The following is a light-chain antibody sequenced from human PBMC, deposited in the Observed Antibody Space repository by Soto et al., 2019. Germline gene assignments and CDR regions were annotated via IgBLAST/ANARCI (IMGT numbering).Light chain of an antibody. CDR2: MVS. CDR3: TSPTPGSLYV. J-gene: IGLJ1*01. CDR1: SSDGGNYNY. V-gene: IGLV2-14*01. Sequence: QSALTQPASVSGSPGQSITISCTGTSSDGGNYNYVSWYQQYPGRVPKLLIYMVSNRPSGVSNRFSGSKSGNTASLTISGLRAEDEADYFCTSPTPGSLYVFGTGTKVTVL.